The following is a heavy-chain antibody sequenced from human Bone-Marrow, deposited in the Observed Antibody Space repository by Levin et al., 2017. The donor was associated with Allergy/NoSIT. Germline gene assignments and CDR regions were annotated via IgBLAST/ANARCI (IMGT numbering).Heavy chain of an antibody. CDR3: VGTGGRSNV. CDR2: IGSSGVTI. J-gene: IGHJ6*02. D-gene: IGHD7-27*01. V-gene: IGHV3-11*01. CDR1: GFTFSDYY. Sequence: GGSLRLSCVGSGFTFSDYYMNWIRQAPGKGLEWVAYIGSSGVTIPYADSVKGRFTISRDNAKNSLYLQMNSLRVEDTAVYYCVGTGGRSNVWGQGTKVTVSS.